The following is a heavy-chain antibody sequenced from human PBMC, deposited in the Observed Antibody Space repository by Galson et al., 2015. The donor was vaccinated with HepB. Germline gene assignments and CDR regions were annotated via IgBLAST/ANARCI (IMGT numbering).Heavy chain of an antibody. J-gene: IGHJ5*02. D-gene: IGHD1-26*01. V-gene: IGHV5-51*03. Sequence: QSGAEVKKPGESLKISCKGSGYSFSGYWIGWVRQMPGKGLEWMGIIYPDDSQTKYSPSFQGQVTISADKSINTAYLQWSSLKASDTAIYYCARYSGRYLESNWFDPWGQGTLVTVSS. CDR3: ARYSGRYLESNWFDP. CDR1: GYSFSGYW. CDR2: IYPDDSQT.